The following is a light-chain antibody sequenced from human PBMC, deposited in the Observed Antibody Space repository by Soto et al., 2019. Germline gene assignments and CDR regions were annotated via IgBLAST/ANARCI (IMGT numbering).Light chain of an antibody. Sequence: QSALTQPASVSGSPGQSITISCTGTSSDVGGYNLVSWYQQHPGTAPKLMIYECNKRPSGVSNRFSGSKSGNTASLTISGLQADDEADYYCCSYAGTNTFVVFGGGTKVTVL. CDR1: SSDVGGYNL. V-gene: IGLV2-23*03. CDR2: ECN. CDR3: CSYAGTNTFVV. J-gene: IGLJ2*01.